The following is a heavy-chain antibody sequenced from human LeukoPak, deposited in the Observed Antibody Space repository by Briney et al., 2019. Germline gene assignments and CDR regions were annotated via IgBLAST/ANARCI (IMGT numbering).Heavy chain of an antibody. CDR2: ISGSGDST. CDR3: ARRSGIAVAGAFDY. Sequence: QSGGSLRLSCAASGFTFSSYVMHWVRQAPGKGLEWVSGISGSGDSTYYADSVKGRFTISRDNSKNTLYLQMNSLRAEDTAVYYCARRSGIAVAGAFDYWGQGTLVTVSS. CDR1: GFTFSSYV. D-gene: IGHD6-19*01. V-gene: IGHV3-23*01. J-gene: IGHJ4*02.